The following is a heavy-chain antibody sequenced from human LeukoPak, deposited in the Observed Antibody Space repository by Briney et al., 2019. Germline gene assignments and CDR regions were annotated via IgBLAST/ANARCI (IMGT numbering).Heavy chain of an antibody. J-gene: IGHJ5*02. CDR2: INPNSGGT. CDR1: GYTFTGYY. D-gene: IGHD2-15*01. Sequence: ASVKVSCKASGYTFTGYYMHWVRQAPGQGLEWMGWINPNSGGTNYAQKFQGRVTMTRDTSISTAYMELSRLRSDDTAVYYCARDGGKDSSALYCSGGSCNNWFDPWGQGTLVTVSS. V-gene: IGHV1-2*02. CDR3: ARDGGKDSSALYCSGGSCNNWFDP.